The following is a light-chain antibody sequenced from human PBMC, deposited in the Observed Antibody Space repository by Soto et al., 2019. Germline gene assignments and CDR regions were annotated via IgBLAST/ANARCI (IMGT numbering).Light chain of an antibody. CDR2: DNN. CDR3: GTWDSL. J-gene: IGLJ2*01. V-gene: IGLV1-51*01. CDR1: SSNIGNNY. Sequence: QSVLTQPPSVSAAPGQKVTISCSGSSSNIGNNYVSWYQQLPGTAPKLLIYDNNKRPSGIPDRFSGSKSGTSATLGITGLQTGDEADYYCGTWDSLFGVGTKVTVL.